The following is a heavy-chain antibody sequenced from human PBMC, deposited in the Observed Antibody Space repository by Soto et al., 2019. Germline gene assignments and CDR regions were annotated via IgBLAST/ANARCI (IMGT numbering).Heavy chain of an antibody. Sequence: QVQLVQSGSELKKPGASVKVSCKASGYTFTSYAMNWVRQAPGQGLERMGWINTNTGNPTYAQGFTGPFVFSLDISVSTAYLQICSLKAEDTAVYYCAIGPHYYDILPGYYFYGYFDLWGRGTLVTVSS. J-gene: IGHJ2*01. CDR3: AIGPHYYDILPGYYFYGYFDL. CDR2: INTNTGNP. V-gene: IGHV7-4-1*01. D-gene: IGHD3-9*01. CDR1: GYTFTSYA.